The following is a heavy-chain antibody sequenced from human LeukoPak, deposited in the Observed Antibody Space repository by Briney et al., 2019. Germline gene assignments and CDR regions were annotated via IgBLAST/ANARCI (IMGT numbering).Heavy chain of an antibody. CDR3: ARQGWFGEGAFDI. CDR1: VYTLTSYG. Sequence: AAVWVSCEPSVYTLTSYGTRSVCPAPGERVERVGWISAYNGNTNDAQKLQSRVTMTTDTTTSTAYMELRSLRSDDTAVYYCARQGWFGEGAFDIWGQGTMVTVSS. J-gene: IGHJ3*02. CDR2: ISAYNGNT. V-gene: IGHV1-18*01. D-gene: IGHD3-10*01.